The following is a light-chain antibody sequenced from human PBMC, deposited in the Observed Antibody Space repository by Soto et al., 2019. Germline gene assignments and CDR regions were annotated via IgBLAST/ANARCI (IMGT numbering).Light chain of an antibody. CDR3: QQYGSSPHT. J-gene: IGKJ4*01. CDR1: QSVSSSY. V-gene: IGKV3-20*01. Sequence: ETVMTQSPDTLSLSPGERATLSCRASQSVSSSYSAWYQQKPGQAPRLLIYGASSRATGIPDRFSGSGSGTDFTLTISRLEPEDFAVYYCQQYGSSPHTFGGGTKVDI. CDR2: GAS.